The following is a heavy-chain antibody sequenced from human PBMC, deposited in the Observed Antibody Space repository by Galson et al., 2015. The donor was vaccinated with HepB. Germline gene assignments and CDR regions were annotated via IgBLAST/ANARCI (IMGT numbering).Heavy chain of an antibody. Sequence: SLRLSCAASGSTFRGRWMSWVRQAPGKGPEWVANINRDGSERYYADSVRGRFAISRDNAKNSLYLQMNSLRAEDTAVYFCIYSAGDCWGQGTLVTVSS. D-gene: IGHD5-12*01. CDR2: INRDGSER. CDR3: IYSAGDC. CDR1: GSTFRGRW. J-gene: IGHJ4*02. V-gene: IGHV3-7*03.